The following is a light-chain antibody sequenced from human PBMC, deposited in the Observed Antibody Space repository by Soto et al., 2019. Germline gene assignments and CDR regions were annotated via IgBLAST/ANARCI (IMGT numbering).Light chain of an antibody. CDR3: QHTYNIPYT. Sequence: DIQMTQSPSSLSASVGDRVTITCRASQSISSSLGWYQQRPGKAPKLLIYTASGLQSGVPSRFSGSGSGTDFTLTISSLQPEDFATYYCQHTYNIPYTFGQGTKLEIK. CDR1: QSISSS. J-gene: IGKJ2*01. V-gene: IGKV1-39*01. CDR2: TAS.